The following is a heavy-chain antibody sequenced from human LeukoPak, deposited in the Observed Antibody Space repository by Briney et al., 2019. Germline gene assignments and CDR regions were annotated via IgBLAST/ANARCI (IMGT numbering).Heavy chain of an antibody. CDR2: IYYSGST. CDR1: GGSISSYY. CDR3: ARVRSLGRAVTYFDY. J-gene: IGHJ4*02. D-gene: IGHD7-27*01. V-gene: IGHV4-59*12. Sequence: SETPSLTCTVSGGSISSYYWRWIRQPPGRGLECLGYIYYSGSTNYNTSLKGRVTISVDTSKNNFSLTLSFVTAADTAVYYCARVRSLGRAVTYFDYWGQGTLVTVSS.